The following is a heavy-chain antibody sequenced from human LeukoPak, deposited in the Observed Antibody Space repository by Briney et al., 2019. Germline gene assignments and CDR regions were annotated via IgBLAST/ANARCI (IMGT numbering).Heavy chain of an antibody. CDR3: AKASIAAVGAFDF. J-gene: IGHJ4*02. V-gene: IGHV3-21*01. D-gene: IGHD6-13*01. Sequence: GGSLRLSCAASGFTFSSYSMTWVRQAPGKGLEWVSSISSSSSYIYYADSVKGRFTISRDNAKNSLYLQMNSLRAEDTALYYCAKASIAAVGAFDFWGQGTLVTVSS. CDR2: ISSSSSYI. CDR1: GFTFSSYS.